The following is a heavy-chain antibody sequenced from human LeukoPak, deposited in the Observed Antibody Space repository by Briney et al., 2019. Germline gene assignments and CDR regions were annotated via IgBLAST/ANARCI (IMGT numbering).Heavy chain of an antibody. CDR1: EFTFNRYW. CDR3: TRGALFGSGRTHLDF. V-gene: IGHV3-7*04. J-gene: IGHJ4*02. Sequence: GGSLRLSCAASEFTFNRYWMSWVRQAPGKGLQWVANIKHDGSEAHYVDSVKGRFTISRDNAKSSLSLQMNSLNVDDTGVYFCTRGALFGSGRTHLDFWSQGTLVSVSS. CDR2: IKHDGSEA. D-gene: IGHD3-10*01.